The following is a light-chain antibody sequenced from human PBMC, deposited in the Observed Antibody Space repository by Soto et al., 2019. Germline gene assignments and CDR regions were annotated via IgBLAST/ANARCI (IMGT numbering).Light chain of an antibody. CDR1: QTVSSTY. V-gene: IGKV3-20*01. J-gene: IGKJ1*01. CDR3: QQYCCSPWT. Sequence: EIVLTQSPGTLSLSPGERATLSCRASQTVSSTYFAWYQQKPGQAPRLLIYGASSRATGIPDRFSGMGSGTDVTLTISRVAPEDFAVYYCQQYCCSPWTFGQGTKVEIK. CDR2: GAS.